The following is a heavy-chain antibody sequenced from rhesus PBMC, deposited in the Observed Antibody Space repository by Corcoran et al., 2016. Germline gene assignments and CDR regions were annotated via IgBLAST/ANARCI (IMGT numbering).Heavy chain of an antibody. CDR3: ARENTVTTVHGLDS. J-gene: IGHJ6*01. D-gene: IGHD4-23*01. V-gene: IGHV4S19*01. CDR2: INGSSCST. Sequence: QVQLQESGPGLVKPSETLSLTCAVSGGSISSSNWWSWIRQPPGQGLEWIGDINGSSCSTSHNPSLKSQVTISNDTSKNQFSLKLSSVTAADTAVYYCARENTVTTVHGLDSWGQGVVVTVSS. CDR1: GGSISSSNW.